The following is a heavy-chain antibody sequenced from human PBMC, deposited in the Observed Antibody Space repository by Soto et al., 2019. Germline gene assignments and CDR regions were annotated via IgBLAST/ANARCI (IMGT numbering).Heavy chain of an antibody. CDR3: ARDPGWYYYDSSAKGAFDI. D-gene: IGHD3-22*01. CDR2: IYYSGST. CDR1: GGSISSRGYY. J-gene: IGHJ3*02. Sequence: TSAPQSITCTVSGGSISSRGYYWSWIRQHPGKGLEWIGYIYYSGSTYYNPSLKSRVTISVDTSKNQFSLKLSSVTAADTAVYYCARDPGWYYYDSSAKGAFDIWGQGTMVTGSS. V-gene: IGHV4-31*03.